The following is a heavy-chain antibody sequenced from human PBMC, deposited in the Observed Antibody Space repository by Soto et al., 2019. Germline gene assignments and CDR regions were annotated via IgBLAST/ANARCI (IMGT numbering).Heavy chain of an antibody. J-gene: IGHJ4*02. CDR2: ISAYNGNT. D-gene: IGHD3-9*01. V-gene: IGHV1-18*01. CDR3: ATITLRHLDWLLLGFDY. Sequence: GASVKVSCKASGYTFTSYGISWVRQAPGQGLEWMGWISAYNGNTNYAQKLQGRVTMTTDTSTSTAYMELRSLRSEDTAVYYCATITLRHLDWLLLGFDYWGQGTLVTVSS. CDR1: GYTFTSYG.